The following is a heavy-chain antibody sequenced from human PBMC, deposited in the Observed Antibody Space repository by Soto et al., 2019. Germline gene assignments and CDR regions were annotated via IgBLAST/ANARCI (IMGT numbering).Heavy chain of an antibody. D-gene: IGHD5-18*01. CDR3: ARAYTYGFTLDY. CDR1: GGSISSYY. CDR2: IYYSGST. Sequence: SETLSLTCTVSGGSISSYYWSWIRQPPGKGLEWIGYIYYSGSTNYNPSLKSRVTISVDTSKDHFSLKLNSVTAADTAVYYCARAYTYGFTLDYWGQGTLVPVSS. J-gene: IGHJ4*02. V-gene: IGHV4-59*01.